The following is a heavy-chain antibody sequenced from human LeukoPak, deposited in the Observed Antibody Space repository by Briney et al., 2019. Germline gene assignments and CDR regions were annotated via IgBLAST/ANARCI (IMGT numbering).Heavy chain of an antibody. J-gene: IGHJ1*01. CDR3: TTAAYCSGGSCYSGYFQH. D-gene: IGHD2-15*01. CDR2: IKNKTDGGTT. CDR1: GFTFSNAW. V-gene: IGHV3-15*01. Sequence: GGSLRLSCAASGFTFSNAWMSWVRQAPGKGLEWVGRIKNKTDGGTTDYAAPVKGRFTISRDDSKNTLYLQMNSLKTEDTAVYYCTTAAYCSGGSCYSGYFQHWGQGTLVTVSS.